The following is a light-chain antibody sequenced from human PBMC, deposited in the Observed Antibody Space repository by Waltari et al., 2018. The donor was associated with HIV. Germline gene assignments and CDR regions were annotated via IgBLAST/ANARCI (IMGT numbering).Light chain of an antibody. CDR1: QSVLYNSNNMNY. CDR2: WGV. J-gene: IGKJ1*01. CDR3: QQYYSPPPT. Sequence: DIVMTQSPDSLAVSLGERSPINCKSSQSVLYNSNNMNYLAWYQQKPGQLPQLRIYWGVTRESGVPERFSGSGSGTDFTITIRSLQPEDVAVYYCQQYYSPPPTFVQGTKVEIK. V-gene: IGKV4-1*01.